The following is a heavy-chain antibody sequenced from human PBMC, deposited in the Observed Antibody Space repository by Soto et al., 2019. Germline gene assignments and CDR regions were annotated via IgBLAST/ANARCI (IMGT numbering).Heavy chain of an antibody. D-gene: IGHD3-3*01. CDR2: INPSGGST. CDR1: GYTFTSYY. V-gene: IGHV1-46*01. J-gene: IGHJ6*02. CDR3: ARARRITIFGVVIGGKDGMDV. Sequence: AAVQVSCKASGYTFTSYYMHWVRQAPGQGLEWMGIINPSGGSTSYAQKFQGRVTMTRDTSTSTVYVELSSLRSEDTAVYYCARARRITIFGVVIGGKDGMDVWGQGTTVTVSS.